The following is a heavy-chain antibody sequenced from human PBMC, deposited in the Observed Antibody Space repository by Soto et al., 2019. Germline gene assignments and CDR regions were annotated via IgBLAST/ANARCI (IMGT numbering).Heavy chain of an antibody. Sequence: QVQLRESGPGLVKPSETLSLTCTVSGGSISTYYWSWIRQPPGKGLEWIGYIYYGGSADYNPSLTSRVTISVDTSKKQVSLKLSSVTAADTAVYYCARGGHCANGVCSALDYWGQGTLVTVSS. D-gene: IGHD2-8*01. CDR2: IYYGGSA. J-gene: IGHJ4*02. CDR3: ARGGHCANGVCSALDY. CDR1: GGSISTYY. V-gene: IGHV4-59*08.